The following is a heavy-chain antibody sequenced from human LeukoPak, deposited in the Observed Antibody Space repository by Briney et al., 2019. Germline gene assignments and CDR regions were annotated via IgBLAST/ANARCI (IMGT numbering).Heavy chain of an antibody. J-gene: IGHJ6*03. V-gene: IGHV3-7*01. CDR2: IKQEGSEK. CDR3: ARDRRLHCSSTSCYRRYYYYMDV. D-gene: IGHD2-2*01. CDR1: GFTFRSYS. Sequence: GGSLRLSCAASGFTFRSYSMSWVRQAPGKGLEGVANIKQEGSEKYYVDSVKGRFPISRDNAKNSLYLQMNSLRAEDTAVYYCARDRRLHCSSTSCYRRYYYYMDVWGKGTTVTVP.